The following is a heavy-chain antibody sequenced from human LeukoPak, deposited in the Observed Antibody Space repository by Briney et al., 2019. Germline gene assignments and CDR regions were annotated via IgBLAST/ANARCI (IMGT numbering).Heavy chain of an antibody. Sequence: PSETLSLTCTVSGGSISSYYWSWIRQPPGKGLEWIGYIYYSGSTNYNPSLKSRVTISVDTSKNQFSLKLSPVTAADTAVYYCARHTLAETGQIDYWGQGTLVTVSS. V-gene: IGHV4-59*08. D-gene: IGHD3-9*01. CDR2: IYYSGST. J-gene: IGHJ4*02. CDR1: GGSISSYY. CDR3: ARHTLAETGQIDY.